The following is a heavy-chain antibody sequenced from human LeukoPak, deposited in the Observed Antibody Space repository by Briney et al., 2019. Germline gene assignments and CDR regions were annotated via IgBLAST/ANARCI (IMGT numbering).Heavy chain of an antibody. V-gene: IGHV4-39*07. CDR1: GGSISSSTYY. Sequence: SETLSLTCTVSGGSISSSTYYWGWIRQPPGKGLEWIGSICYSGSTYYNPSLKSRVTISVDTSKNQFSLKLSSVTAADTAVYYCARLYYYYYYMDVWGKGTTVTVSS. J-gene: IGHJ6*03. CDR3: ARLYYYYYYMDV. CDR2: ICYSGST.